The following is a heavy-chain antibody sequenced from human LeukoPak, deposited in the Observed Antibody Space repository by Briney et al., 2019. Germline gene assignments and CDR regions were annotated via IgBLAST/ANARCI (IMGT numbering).Heavy chain of an antibody. CDR1: GYTFTSYA. CDR3: ARDGTSTSWGTSGPMPPDY. V-gene: IGHV7-4-1*02. J-gene: IGHJ4*02. Sequence: ASVKVSCKASGYTFTSYAMNWVRQAPGQGLEWMGWINTNTGNPTYAQGFTGRFVFSLDTSVSTAYLQISSLKAEDTAVYYCARDGTSTSWGTSGPMPPDYWGQGTLVTVSS. CDR2: INTNTGNP. D-gene: IGHD2-2*01.